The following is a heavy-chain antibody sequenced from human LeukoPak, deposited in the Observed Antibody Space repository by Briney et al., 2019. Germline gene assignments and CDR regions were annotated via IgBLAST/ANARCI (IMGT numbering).Heavy chain of an antibody. CDR1: GFTFSSYA. CDR2: ISYDGSNK. V-gene: IGHV3-30*04. Sequence: PGRSLRLSCAASGFTFSSYAMHWVRQAPGKGLEWVAVISYDGSNKYYADSVKGRFTISRDNSKNTLYLQMYSLRAEDTAVYYCARETQQLVGYYFDYWGQGTLVTVSS. D-gene: IGHD6-13*01. J-gene: IGHJ4*02. CDR3: ARETQQLVGYYFDY.